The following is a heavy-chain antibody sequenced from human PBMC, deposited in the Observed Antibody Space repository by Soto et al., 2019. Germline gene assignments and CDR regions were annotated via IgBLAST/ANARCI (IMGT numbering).Heavy chain of an antibody. CDR3: ARDQEAGSFFPYYYGMDV. CDR2: ISSSGSTI. D-gene: IGHD6-13*01. Sequence: GGSLRLSCATSGFTFSSYEMNWVRQAPGKGLEGVSYISSSGSTIYYADSVKGRFTISRDNAKNSLYLQMDSLRAEDTAVYYCARDQEAGSFFPYYYGMDVWGQGPTVTVSS. V-gene: IGHV3-48*03. J-gene: IGHJ6*02. CDR1: GFTFSSYE.